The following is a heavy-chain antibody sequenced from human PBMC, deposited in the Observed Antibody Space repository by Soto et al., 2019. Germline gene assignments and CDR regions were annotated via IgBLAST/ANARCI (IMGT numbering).Heavy chain of an antibody. CDR1: GFTFATTD. V-gene: IGHV3-23*01. Sequence: GSLRLSCASSGFTFATTDISWVRQAPGEGLEWVSTIDGSGGITYYAGSVKGRFTISRDNSRNTVYLQMNSLRGDETALYYCVKNSGWFNTWGQGALVTVSS. J-gene: IGHJ5*02. CDR3: VKNSGWFNT. CDR2: IDGSGGIT. D-gene: IGHD3-10*01.